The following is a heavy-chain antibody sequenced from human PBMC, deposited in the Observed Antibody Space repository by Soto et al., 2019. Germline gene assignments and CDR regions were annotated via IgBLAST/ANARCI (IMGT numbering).Heavy chain of an antibody. Sequence: SSETLSLTCTVSGGSISGHYWIWIRQPPGKGLEWIGYIFYSGSTNYNPSLKSRVTISVDTSKNQFSLKLSSVTAADTAVYYCARVGSSGWAPDYWGQGTMVTVYS. CDR3: ARVGSSGWAPDY. CDR1: GGSISGHY. J-gene: IGHJ4*02. V-gene: IGHV4-59*11. D-gene: IGHD6-19*01. CDR2: IFYSGST.